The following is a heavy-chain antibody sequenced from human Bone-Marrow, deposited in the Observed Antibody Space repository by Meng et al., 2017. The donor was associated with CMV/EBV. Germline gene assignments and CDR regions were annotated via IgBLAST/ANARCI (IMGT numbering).Heavy chain of an antibody. J-gene: IGHJ4*02. Sequence: LKISCAASGFTFSSYDMHWVRQATGKGLEWVSAIGTAGDTYYPDSVKGRFTISRDNSKNTLYLQMNSLRAEDTAVYYCAKERRQDGYNYFDYWGQGTLVTVSS. V-gene: IGHV3-13*01. CDR1: GFTFSSYD. D-gene: IGHD5-24*01. CDR3: AKERRQDGYNYFDY. CDR2: IGTAGDT.